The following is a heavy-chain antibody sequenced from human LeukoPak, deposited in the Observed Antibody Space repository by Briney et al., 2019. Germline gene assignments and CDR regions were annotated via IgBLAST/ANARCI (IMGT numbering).Heavy chain of an antibody. V-gene: IGHV4-34*01. Sequence: PSETLSLTCAVYGGSFSGYYWSWIRQPPGKGLEWIGEINHSGSTNYNPSLKSRVTISVDTSKNQFSLKLSSVTAADTAVYYCARTPPTGYYTFDYWGQGTVVTVSS. CDR2: INHSGST. CDR3: ARTPPTGYYTFDY. CDR1: GGSFSGYY. D-gene: IGHD3/OR15-3a*01. J-gene: IGHJ4*02.